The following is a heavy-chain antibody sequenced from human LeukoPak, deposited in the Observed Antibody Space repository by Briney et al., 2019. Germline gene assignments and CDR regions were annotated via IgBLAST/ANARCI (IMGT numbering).Heavy chain of an antibody. CDR2: IYYSGST. CDR3: ARPGIAAAGRPSYYYYGMDV. Sequence: SETLSLTCSVSGGSVSSGRFYWTWIRQPPGKGLEWIGYIYYSGSTNYNPSLKSRVTISVDTSKNQFSLKLSSVTAADTAVYYCARPGIAAAGRPSYYYYGMDVWGQGTTVTVSS. CDR1: GGSVSSGRFY. J-gene: IGHJ6*02. V-gene: IGHV4-61*01. D-gene: IGHD6-13*01.